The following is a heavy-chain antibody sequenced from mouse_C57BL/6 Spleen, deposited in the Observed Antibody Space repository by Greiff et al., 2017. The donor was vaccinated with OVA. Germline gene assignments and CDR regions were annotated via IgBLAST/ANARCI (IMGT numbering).Heavy chain of an antibody. CDR1: GYAFSSSW. CDR2: IYPGDGDT. Sequence: QVQLQQSGPELVKPGASVKISCKASGYAFSSSWMNWVKQRPGKGLEWIGRIYPGDGDTNYNGKFKGKATLTADKSSSTAYMQLSSLTSEDSAVYFCASIYDGYPRGYWGQGTTLTVSS. CDR3: ASIYDGYPRGY. V-gene: IGHV1-82*01. D-gene: IGHD2-3*01. J-gene: IGHJ2*01.